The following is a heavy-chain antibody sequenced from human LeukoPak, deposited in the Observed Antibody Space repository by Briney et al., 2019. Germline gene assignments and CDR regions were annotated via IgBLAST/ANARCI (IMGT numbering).Heavy chain of an antibody. D-gene: IGHD3-22*01. CDR1: GGSFSGYY. CDR2: INHSGST. J-gene: IGHJ4*02. CDR3: ARGYYDSSGYYSGSFDY. Sequence: SETLSLTCAVYGGSFSGYYWSWIRQPPGKGLEWIGEINHSGSTNYNPSLKSRVTISVDTSKNQFSLKLSSVTAADTAVYYCARGYYDSSGYYSGSFDYWGQGTLVTVSS. V-gene: IGHV4-34*01.